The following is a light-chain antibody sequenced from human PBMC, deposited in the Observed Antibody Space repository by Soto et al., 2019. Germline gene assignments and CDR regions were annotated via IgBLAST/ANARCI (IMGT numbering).Light chain of an antibody. V-gene: IGKV3-15*01. Sequence: DRVMTQSPATLSVSPGDRATLSCRASQTISSNLAWYQQNPGQAPRLLIHSASTRATGIPARFSGSGSGTEFTLTISSRQSEDFAVYYCQQYHNWPWTFGQGTEVEIK. J-gene: IGKJ1*01. CDR3: QQYHNWPWT. CDR2: SAS. CDR1: QTISSN.